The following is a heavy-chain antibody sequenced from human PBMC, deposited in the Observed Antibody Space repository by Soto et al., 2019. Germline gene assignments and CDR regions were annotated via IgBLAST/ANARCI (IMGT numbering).Heavy chain of an antibody. D-gene: IGHD2-21*01. Sequence: SCAASGFTFSSYGMHWVRQAPGKGLEWVAVIWYDGSNKYYADSVKGRFTISRDNSKNTLYLQMNSLRAEDTAVYYCARGPLLLSYCGGDCYPFDYWGQGTLVTVSS. CDR1: GFTFSSYG. V-gene: IGHV3-33*01. J-gene: IGHJ4*02. CDR2: IWYDGSNK. CDR3: ARGPLLLSYCGGDCYPFDY.